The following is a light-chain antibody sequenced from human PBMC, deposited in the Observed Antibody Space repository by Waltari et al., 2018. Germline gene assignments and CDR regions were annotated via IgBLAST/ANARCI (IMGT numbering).Light chain of an antibody. Sequence: QSALTQPRSVSGSPGQSVTISCTGTSSDVGGYNYVSWYQQHPGKAPKLMIYDVSKRPSGVPDRFSGSKPGNTASLTISGLQAEDEADYYCCSYAGSYTFDVFGTGTKVTVL. CDR2: DVS. CDR3: CSYAGSYTFDV. J-gene: IGLJ1*01. V-gene: IGLV2-11*01. CDR1: SSDVGGYNY.